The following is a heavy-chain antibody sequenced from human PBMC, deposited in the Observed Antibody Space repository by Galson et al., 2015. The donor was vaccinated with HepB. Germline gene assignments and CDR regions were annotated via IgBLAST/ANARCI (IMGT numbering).Heavy chain of an antibody. CDR2: ISYAGSNK. V-gene: IGHV3-30-3*02. J-gene: IGHJ5*02. CDR3: ARPTTTSCYLAGPVCYFDP. Sequence: SLRLSCAASGFIFSNYAMHWVRQAPGKGLESVASISYAGSNKYYPDSVKGRFTISRDNSQNTLYLQMDGLRPEDTAVYFCARPTTTSCYLAGPVCYFDPWGQGTLVTVTS. CDR1: GFIFSNYA. D-gene: IGHD2-2*01.